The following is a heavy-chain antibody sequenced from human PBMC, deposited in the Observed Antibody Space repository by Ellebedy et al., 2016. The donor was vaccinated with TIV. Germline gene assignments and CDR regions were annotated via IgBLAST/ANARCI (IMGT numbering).Heavy chain of an antibody. CDR3: VRGNEQLGRWGAFDY. D-gene: IGHD6-6*01. J-gene: IGHJ4*02. CDR2: IGTAGDT. Sequence: GGSLRLXXAASGFTFSRHDMHWVRHATGKGLEWVSAIGTAGDTYYPGSVKGRFTISRENAKNSLYLQMNSLRAEDTAVYYCVRGNEQLGRWGAFDYWGQGALVTVSS. CDR1: GFTFSRHD. V-gene: IGHV3-13*01.